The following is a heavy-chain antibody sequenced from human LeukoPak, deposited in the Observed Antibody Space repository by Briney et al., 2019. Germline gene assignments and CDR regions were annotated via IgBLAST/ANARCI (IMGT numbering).Heavy chain of an antibody. J-gene: IGHJ1*01. CDR3: VSGSSGWLYFQH. CDR1: GGSFSGYY. D-gene: IGHD6-19*01. V-gene: IGHV4-34*01. Sequence: SETLSLTCAVYGGSFSGYYWSWIRQPPGEGLEWIGEINHSGSTNYNPSLKSRVTISVDTSKNQFSLKLSSVTAADTAVYYCVSGSSGWLYFQHWGQGTLVTVSS. CDR2: INHSGST.